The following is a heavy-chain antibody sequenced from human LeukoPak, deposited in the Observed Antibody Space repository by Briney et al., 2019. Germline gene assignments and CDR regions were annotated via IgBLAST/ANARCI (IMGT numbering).Heavy chain of an antibody. D-gene: IGHD6-6*01. CDR2: ISAYNGNT. Sequence: ASVKVSCKASGYTFTSYGISWVRQAPGQGLEWMGWISAYNGNTNYVQKVQGRVTMTTDTSASTAYMELRSLRSDDTAVYCCVRDEGSSSQPFDYWGQGTLVTVSS. CDR3: VRDEGSSSQPFDY. J-gene: IGHJ4*02. V-gene: IGHV1-18*01. CDR1: GYTFTSYG.